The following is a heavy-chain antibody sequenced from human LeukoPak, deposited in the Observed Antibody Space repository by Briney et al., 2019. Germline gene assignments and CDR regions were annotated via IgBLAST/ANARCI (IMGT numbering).Heavy chain of an antibody. V-gene: IGHV3-33*01. J-gene: IGHJ4*02. Sequence: GRSLRLSCAASGFTLSNYGMHWVRQAPGKGLEWVAVIWYDGSNKYYADSVKGQFTISRDNSKNTLYLQMNSLRAEDTAVYYCARVSAGIAAFDYWGQGTLVTVSS. CDR2: IWYDGSNK. CDR3: ARVSAGIAAFDY. CDR1: GFTLSNYG. D-gene: IGHD6-6*01.